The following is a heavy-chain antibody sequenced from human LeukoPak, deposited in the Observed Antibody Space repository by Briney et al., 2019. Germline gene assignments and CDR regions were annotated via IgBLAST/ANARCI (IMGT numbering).Heavy chain of an antibody. J-gene: IGHJ3*02. CDR1: GGSISSDSQY. CDR3: ARRAHGGKAAFDI. D-gene: IGHD4-23*01. CDR2: IFSSGST. Sequence: PSETLSLTCTVSGGSISSDSQYWSWIRQPAGKGLEWIGRIFSSGSTNYNPSLKSRVTISVDTSKNQFSLKLTSVTAADTAVYYCARRAHGGKAAFDIWGQGTMVTVSS. V-gene: IGHV4-61*02.